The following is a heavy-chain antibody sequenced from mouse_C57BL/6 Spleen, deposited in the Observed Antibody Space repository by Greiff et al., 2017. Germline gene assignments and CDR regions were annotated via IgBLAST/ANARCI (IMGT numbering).Heavy chain of an antibody. CDR3: ARGATVVDAMDY. CDR2: IAPSDSYT. J-gene: IGHJ4*01. CDR1: GYTFTSYW. V-gene: IGHV1-50*01. Sequence: QVQLQQPGAELVKPGASVKLSCKASGYTFTSYWMQWVKQRPGQGLEWIGEIAPSDSYTNYNQKFKGKATLTVDTSSSTAYMQLSSLTSEDSAVYYCARGATVVDAMDYWGQGTSVTVSS. D-gene: IGHD1-1*01.